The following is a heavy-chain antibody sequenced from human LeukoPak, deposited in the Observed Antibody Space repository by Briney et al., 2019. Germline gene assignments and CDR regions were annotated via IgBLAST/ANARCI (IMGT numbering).Heavy chain of an antibody. CDR2: IYTSGST. Sequence: PSETLSLTCTVSGGSISSYYWSWIRQPAGKGLEWIGRIYTSGSTNHNPSLKSRVTMSVDTSKNQFSLKLSSVTAADTAVYYCAKASVTTSKGYYYYGMDVWGQGTTVTVSS. J-gene: IGHJ6*02. V-gene: IGHV4-4*07. CDR1: GGSISSYY. D-gene: IGHD4-17*01. CDR3: AKASVTTSKGYYYYGMDV.